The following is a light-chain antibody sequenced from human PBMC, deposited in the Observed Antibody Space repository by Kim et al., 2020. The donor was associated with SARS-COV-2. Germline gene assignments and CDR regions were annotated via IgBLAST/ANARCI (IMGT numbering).Light chain of an antibody. V-gene: IGLV7-46*01. Sequence: GGTVTLTCGSNTGTLTSGHFPYWFQQKPGQAPRALIYNTDYKYSWTPARFSGSLLGGKAALTLSDAQAEDEADYYCLLSYGDTRKIFGAGTQLTVL. CDR2: NTD. CDR1: TGTLTSGHF. J-gene: IGLJ2*01. CDR3: LLSYGDTRKI.